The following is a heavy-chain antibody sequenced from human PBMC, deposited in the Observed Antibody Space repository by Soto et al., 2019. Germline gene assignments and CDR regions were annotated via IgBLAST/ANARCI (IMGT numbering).Heavy chain of an antibody. CDR1: GGTFSSYA. V-gene: IGHV1-69*13. CDR3: ATTGIAVAGTAFDI. D-gene: IGHD6-19*01. Sequence: SVKVSCKASGGTFSSYAISWVRQAPGQGLEWMGGIIPIFGTANYAQKSQGRVTITADESTSTAYIELSSLRSEDTAVYYCATTGIAVAGTAFDIWGQGTMVTVSS. CDR2: IIPIFGTA. J-gene: IGHJ3*02.